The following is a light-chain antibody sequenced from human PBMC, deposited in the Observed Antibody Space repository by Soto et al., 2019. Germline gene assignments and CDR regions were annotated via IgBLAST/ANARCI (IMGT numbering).Light chain of an antibody. CDR1: QSVSSN. Sequence: EIVMTQSPATLSVSPGERATLSCRASQSVSSNLAWYQQKPGQAPRLLIYGASTRATGIPARFSGSWSGTEFTLTISSLQCEDFAVYYCQQYRAYTFGQGTKLEIK. CDR3: QQYRAYT. V-gene: IGKV3-15*01. J-gene: IGKJ2*01. CDR2: GAS.